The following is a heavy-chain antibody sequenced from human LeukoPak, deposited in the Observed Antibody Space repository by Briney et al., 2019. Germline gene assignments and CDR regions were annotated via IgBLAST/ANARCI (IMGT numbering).Heavy chain of an antibody. J-gene: IGHJ4*02. D-gene: IGHD3-16*01. V-gene: IGHV1-2*02. CDR2: IYGNSGGT. CDR1: GYTFTGYY. Sequence: ASVKASCKASGYTFTGYYMHWVRQAPGQGLEWMGWIYGNSGGTNYAQKFQGRVTMTRDTSISTAYMELSRLTSDDTAVYYCARGGGITGCDLDYWGQGTLVTVSS. CDR3: ARGGGITGCDLDY.